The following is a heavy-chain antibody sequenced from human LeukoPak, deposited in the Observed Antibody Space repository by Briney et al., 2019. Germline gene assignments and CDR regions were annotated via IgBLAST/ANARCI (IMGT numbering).Heavy chain of an antibody. CDR3: ARDLMGCSSTSCYEQFDY. V-gene: IGHV3-66*02. CDR2: IYSGGST. D-gene: IGHD2-2*01. CDR1: GFTVSSNY. J-gene: IGHJ4*02. Sequence: GGSLRLSCAAPGFTVSSNYMSWVRQAPGKGLEWVSVIYSGGSTYYADSVKGRFTISRDNSKNTLYLQMNSLRAEDTAVYYYARDLMGCSSTSCYEQFDYWGQGTLVTVSS.